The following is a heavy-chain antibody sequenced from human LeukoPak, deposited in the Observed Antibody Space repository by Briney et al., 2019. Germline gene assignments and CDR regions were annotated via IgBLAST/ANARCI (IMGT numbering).Heavy chain of an antibody. CDR2: ISSSSSYI. Sequence: GGSLRLSCAASGFTFSSYSMNRVRQAPGKGLEWVSSISSSSSYIYYADSVRGRFTISRDNAKNSLYLQMNSLRAEDTAVYYCARDYYDSPYDLWGRGTLVTVSS. J-gene: IGHJ2*01. CDR1: GFTFSSYS. V-gene: IGHV3-21*01. CDR3: ARDYYDSPYDL. D-gene: IGHD3-22*01.